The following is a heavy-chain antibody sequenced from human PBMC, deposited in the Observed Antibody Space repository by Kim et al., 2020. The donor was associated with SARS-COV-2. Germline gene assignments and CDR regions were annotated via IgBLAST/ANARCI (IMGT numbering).Heavy chain of an antibody. J-gene: IGHJ6*02. CDR1: GGSISSAHYY. D-gene: IGHD3-10*01. Sequence: SETLSLTCSVSGGSISSAHYYWSWIRQHPGKGLEWIGYIYYSGSTYYNPSLKSRVTISVDTSRNQFSLKLSSVTAADTAEYYCARDTPGYGSRNYYHYYGMDVWGQGTTVTVSS. CDR3: ARDTPGYGSRNYYHYYGMDV. V-gene: IGHV4-31*03. CDR2: IYYSGST.